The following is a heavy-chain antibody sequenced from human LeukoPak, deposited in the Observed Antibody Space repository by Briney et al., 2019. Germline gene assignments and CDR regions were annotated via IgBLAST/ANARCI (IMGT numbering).Heavy chain of an antibody. D-gene: IGHD4-17*01. V-gene: IGHV2-70*11. J-gene: IGHJ4*02. CDR1: GFSLSTSGMC. CDR2: IDWDDDK. CDR3: ARMDYGHYTSYYFDY. Sequence: ESGPTLVNPTQTLTLTCTFSGFSLSTSGMCVSWIRQPPGKALEWLERIDWDDDKYYSTSLKTRLTISKDTSKNQVVLTMTNMDPVDTATYYCARMDYGHYTSYYFDYWGQGTLVTVSS.